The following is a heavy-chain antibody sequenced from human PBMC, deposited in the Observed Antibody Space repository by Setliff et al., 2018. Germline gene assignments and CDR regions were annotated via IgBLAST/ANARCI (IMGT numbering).Heavy chain of an antibody. CDR3: ATNPYQLLNFDY. D-gene: IGHD2-2*01. V-gene: IGHV4-59*10. CDR2: IYTSGST. CDR1: GGSLSGYY. Sequence: PSETLSLTCAVYGGSLSGYYWSWIRQPAGKGLEWIGHIYTSGSTNYNPSLKSRVTISVDTSKNQFSLKLSSVTAADTAVYYCATNPYQLLNFDYWGQGTLVTVSS. J-gene: IGHJ4*02.